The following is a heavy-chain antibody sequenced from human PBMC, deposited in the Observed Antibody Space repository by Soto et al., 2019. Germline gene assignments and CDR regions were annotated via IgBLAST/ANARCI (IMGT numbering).Heavy chain of an antibody. V-gene: IGHV4-39*01. CDR1: GGSISNPIYY. Sequence: QLQLQESGPGLVKPSETLSLTCTVSGGSISNPIYYWAWIRQPPGKGLEWIGSIFYNGNSDYNPTLKSRVHMSVDTSQNQFSLKLYSVTAADTAVYYCAGRTSLTSVEIFSGGLSGYNWVDPWGRGTLVTVSS. D-gene: IGHD3-3*01. CDR3: AGRTSLTSVEIFSGGLSGYNWVDP. CDR2: IFYNGNS. J-gene: IGHJ5*01.